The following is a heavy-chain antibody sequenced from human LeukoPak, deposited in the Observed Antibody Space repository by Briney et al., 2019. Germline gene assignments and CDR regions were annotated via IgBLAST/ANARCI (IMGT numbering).Heavy chain of an antibody. V-gene: IGHV3-48*03. CDR1: GFTFSSYE. Sequence: GGSLRLSCAASGFTFSSYEMNWVRQAPGKGLEWVSYISSSDSTTYYADSVEGRFTISRDNAMNSLYLQMNSLRVEDTAVYYSARVLYDSSGYYLNDFDYWGQGTLVTVSS. D-gene: IGHD3-22*01. CDR2: ISSSDSTT. CDR3: ARVLYDSSGYYLNDFDY. J-gene: IGHJ4*02.